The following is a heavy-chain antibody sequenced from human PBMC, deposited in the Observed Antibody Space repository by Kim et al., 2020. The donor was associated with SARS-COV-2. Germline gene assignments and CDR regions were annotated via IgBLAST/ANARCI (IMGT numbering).Heavy chain of an antibody. V-gene: IGHV3-23*01. J-gene: IGHJ4*02. Sequence: SVKGRFTITRYNSKNTLYLQMNSLRAEDTAVYYCAKVPVMVPAAMYFFDYWGQGTLVTVSS. CDR3: AKVPVMVPAAMYFFDY. D-gene: IGHD2-2*01.